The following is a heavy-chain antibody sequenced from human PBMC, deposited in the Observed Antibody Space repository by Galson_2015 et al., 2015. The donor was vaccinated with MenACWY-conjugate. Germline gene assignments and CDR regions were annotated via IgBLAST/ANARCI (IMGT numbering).Heavy chain of an antibody. D-gene: IGHD1-14*01. J-gene: IGHJ4*02. CDR2: IKQDGSEK. Sequence: SLRLSCAASGFTFSSHWMSWVRQAPGKGLEWVANIKQDGSEKYYVDSVKGRFTISRDNAKNSLYLQMNSLRAEDTAVYYCARDLSGDNPLIGGQGTLSPSPQ. CDR1: GFTFSSHW. V-gene: IGHV3-7*03. CDR3: ARDLSGDNPLI.